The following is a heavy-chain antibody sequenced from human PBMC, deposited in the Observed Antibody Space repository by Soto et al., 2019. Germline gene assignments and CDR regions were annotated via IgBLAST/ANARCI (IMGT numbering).Heavy chain of an antibody. J-gene: IGHJ6*02. D-gene: IGHD4-17*01. CDR1: GFAFSSYA. CDR2: ISGSGGST. Sequence: GVSRRLSCAASGFAFSSYAMSWVRQAPGKGLELVSAISGSGGSTYYADSVKGRFTISSDNSKNTLYLQMNSLRAEDTAVSYCAIDKTTTVVKNLELWGQGTTVTVPS. CDR3: AIDKTTTVVKNLEL. V-gene: IGHV3-23*01.